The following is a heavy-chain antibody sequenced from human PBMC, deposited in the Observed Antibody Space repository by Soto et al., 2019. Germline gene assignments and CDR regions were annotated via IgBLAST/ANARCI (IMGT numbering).Heavy chain of an antibody. J-gene: IGHJ4*02. D-gene: IGHD1-26*01. Sequence: GGSLRLSCAASGFTFSSYYMSWVRQAQGKGRGWVANVNEDGGEKTYVDSVKGRFTVSRDNAENSLYLQMNSLRAEDTAVYYCAKWGGAGSDCWGQGTLVTVSS. CDR1: GFTFSSYY. CDR2: VNEDGGEK. CDR3: AKWGGAGSDC. V-gene: IGHV3-7*01.